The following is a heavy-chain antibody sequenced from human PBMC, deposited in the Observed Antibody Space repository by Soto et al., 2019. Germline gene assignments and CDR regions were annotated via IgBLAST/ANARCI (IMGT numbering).Heavy chain of an antibody. J-gene: IGHJ5*02. CDR2: IYYSGST. CDR1: GGSISSYY. Sequence: QVQLQESGPGLVKPSETLSLTCTVSGGSISSYYWSWIRQPPGKGLEWIGYIYYSGSTNYNPSFKSRVTISVDTSKNQFSLKLSSVTAADTAVYYCARFVLVAAVKQDWFDPWGQGTLVTVSS. D-gene: IGHD6-13*01. CDR3: ARFVLVAAVKQDWFDP. V-gene: IGHV4-59*01.